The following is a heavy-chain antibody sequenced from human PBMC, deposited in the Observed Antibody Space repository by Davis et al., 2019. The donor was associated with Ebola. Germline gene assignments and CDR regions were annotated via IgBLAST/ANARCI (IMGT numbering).Heavy chain of an antibody. Sequence: AASVKVSCKASGYTFTGYYMHWVRQAPGQGLEWMGRIIPILGIANYAQKFQGRVTITADKSTSTAYMELSSLRSEDTAVYYCASYAGTGAALYGMDVWGQGTTVTVSS. J-gene: IGHJ6*02. D-gene: IGHD1-26*01. CDR3: ASYAGTGAALYGMDV. CDR2: IIPILGIA. CDR1: GYTFTGYY. V-gene: IGHV1-69*02.